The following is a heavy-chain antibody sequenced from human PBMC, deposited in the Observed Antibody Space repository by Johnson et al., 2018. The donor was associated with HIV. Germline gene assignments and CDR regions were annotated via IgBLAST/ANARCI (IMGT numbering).Heavy chain of an antibody. Sequence: VQLVESGGGVVQPGRSLRLSCAASGFTLSSYGMHWVRQAPGKGLEWVAFIRYDGSNKYYADSVKGRLTISRDNAKNSLYLQMNSLRAEDTAVYYCARERNYGTHAAFDIWGQGTMVTVSS. CDR3: ARERNYGTHAAFDI. J-gene: IGHJ3*02. V-gene: IGHV3-33*08. D-gene: IGHD1-7*01. CDR2: IRYDGSNK. CDR1: GFTLSSYG.